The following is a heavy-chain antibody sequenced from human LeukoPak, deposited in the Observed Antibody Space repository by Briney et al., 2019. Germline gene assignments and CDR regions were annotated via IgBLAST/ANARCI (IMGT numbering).Heavy chain of an antibody. CDR3: ASVTYYYDSSGYYAYYFDY. V-gene: IGHV1-18*01. J-gene: IGHJ4*02. D-gene: IGHD3-22*01. CDR1: VYTFTNYG. Sequence: ASVTVSCKASVYTFTNYGIRWVRPAPGQGLAWMGWISPSNGNTNYAQRLQGRVTMPTGTATSTAYMELRSLRSDDTAVYYCASVTYYYDSSGYYAYYFDYWGQGTLVTVSS. CDR2: ISPSNGNT.